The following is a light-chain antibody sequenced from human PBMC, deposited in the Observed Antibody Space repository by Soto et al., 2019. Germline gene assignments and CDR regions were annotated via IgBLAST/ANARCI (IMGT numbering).Light chain of an antibody. CDR1: QGISSY. J-gene: IGKJ2*01. CDR2: AAS. V-gene: IGKV1-9*01. Sequence: DIQLTQSPSFLSASVGDRVTITCRASQGISSYLAWYQQKPGKAPKLLIYAASTLQSGVPSRFSGSGSGTEFTLTINSLQSEDFATYYCQQLNSYPYTFGQGTKLEIK. CDR3: QQLNSYPYT.